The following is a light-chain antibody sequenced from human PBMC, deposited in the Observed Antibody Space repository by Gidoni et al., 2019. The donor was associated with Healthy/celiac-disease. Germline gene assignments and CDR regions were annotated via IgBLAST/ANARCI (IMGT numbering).Light chain of an antibody. V-gene: IGLV2-14*01. CDR2: DVS. Sequence: QSALTQPASVSGSPGPSITISCTGTSSDVGGYNYVSWYQQHPGKAPKLMIYDVSNRHSGVSNRFSGSKSGNPASLTISGLQAEDEADYYCSSYTSSSTPLVFGGGTKLTVL. J-gene: IGLJ2*01. CDR3: SSYTSSSTPLV. CDR1: SSDVGGYNY.